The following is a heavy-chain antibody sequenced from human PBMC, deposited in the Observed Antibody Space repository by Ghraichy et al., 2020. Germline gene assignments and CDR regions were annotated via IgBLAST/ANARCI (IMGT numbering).Heavy chain of an antibody. V-gene: IGHV4-34*01. CDR3: ARGLSSGYYYSFDY. Sequence: SETLSLTCAVYGGSFSGYYWSWIRQPPGKGLEWIGEINHSGSTNYNPSLKSRVTISVDTSKNQFSLKLSSVTAADTAVYYCARGLSSGYYYSFDYWGQGTLVTVSS. J-gene: IGHJ4*02. D-gene: IGHD3-22*01. CDR1: GGSFSGYY. CDR2: INHSGST.